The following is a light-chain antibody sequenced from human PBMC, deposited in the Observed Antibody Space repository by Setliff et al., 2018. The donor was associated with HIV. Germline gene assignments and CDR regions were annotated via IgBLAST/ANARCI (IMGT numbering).Light chain of an antibody. CDR2: EVS. CDR3: SSYAGSNNYV. Sequence: SVLTQPPSASGSPGQSVTIPCTGTSSDVGGYNYVSWYQQHPGKAPKLMIYEVSKWPSGVPDRFSGSKSGNTASLTVSGLQAEDEADYYCSSYAGSNNYVFGTGTKVTVL. V-gene: IGLV2-8*01. J-gene: IGLJ1*01. CDR1: SSDVGGYNY.